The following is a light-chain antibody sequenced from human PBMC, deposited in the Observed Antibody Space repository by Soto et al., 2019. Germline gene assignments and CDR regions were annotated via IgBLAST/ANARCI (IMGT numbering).Light chain of an antibody. CDR2: DAS. CDR3: QQYGSSPRT. CDR1: QTINSW. V-gene: IGKV1-5*01. Sequence: DIQMTQSPSTLSASVGDRVTITCRASQTINSWLAWYQQKPGKAPKVLIFDASSLKTGVPSRFSGSGSGTDFTLTISRLEPEDFAVYYCQQYGSSPRTFGQGTKVDI. J-gene: IGKJ1*01.